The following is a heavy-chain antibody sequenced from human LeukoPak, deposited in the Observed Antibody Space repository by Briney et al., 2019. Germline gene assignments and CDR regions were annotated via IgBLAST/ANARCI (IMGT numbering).Heavy chain of an antibody. D-gene: IGHD3-22*01. CDR1: GGSISSYD. Sequence: PSETLSLTCTVSGGSISSYDWSWIRQPPGKGLEWIGYIYYSGSTKYSPSLKSRVTISVDTSKNHFSLNLRSVTAADTAVYYCARLSYDTSGYWPDYFDHWGQGTLVTVSS. V-gene: IGHV4-59*08. CDR3: ARLSYDTSGYWPDYFDH. CDR2: IYYSGST. J-gene: IGHJ4*02.